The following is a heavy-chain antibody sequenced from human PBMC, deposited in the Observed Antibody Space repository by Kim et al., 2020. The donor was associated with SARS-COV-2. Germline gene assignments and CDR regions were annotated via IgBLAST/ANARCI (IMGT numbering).Heavy chain of an antibody. Sequence: GGSLRLSCAVSGFRFSDSWMSWVRQAPGKGLEWVANINEPGTDKYYVDSLEGRFIISRDNAKNSLYLQMNSLRAEDTAVYFCAREPHRGSLDYWGQ. CDR2: INEPGTDK. J-gene: IGHJ4*02. D-gene: IGHD3-10*01. CDR3: AREPHRGSLDY. V-gene: IGHV3-7*03. CDR1: GFRFSDSW.